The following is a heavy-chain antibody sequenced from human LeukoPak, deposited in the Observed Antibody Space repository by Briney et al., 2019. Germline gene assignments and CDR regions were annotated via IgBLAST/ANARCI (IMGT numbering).Heavy chain of an antibody. CDR2: ISSSSSYI. Sequence: GGSLRLSCAASGFTFSSYSMNWVRQAPGKGLEWVSSISSSSSYIYYADSVKGRFTISRDNAKNSLYLQMNSLRAEDTAVYYCARDRTIFGVPNGYWGQGTLVTVSS. D-gene: IGHD3-3*01. CDR1: GFTFSSYS. J-gene: IGHJ4*02. CDR3: ARDRTIFGVPNGY. V-gene: IGHV3-21*01.